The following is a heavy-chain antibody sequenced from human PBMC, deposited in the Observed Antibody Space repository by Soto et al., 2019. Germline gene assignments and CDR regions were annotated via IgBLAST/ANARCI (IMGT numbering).Heavy chain of an antibody. CDR1: GGTFSSYT. CDR2: IIPILGIA. V-gene: IGHV1-69*04. CDR3: VRDLFTVIVTALFYT. Sequence: SVKLSCKAPGGTFSSYTISWVRQAPGQGLEWMGRIIPILGIANYAQKFQGRVTITADKSTSTAYMELRSLRSDDTAVYYCVRDLFTVIVTALFYTWGQRSLVTGS. D-gene: IGHD3-22*01. J-gene: IGHJ5*02.